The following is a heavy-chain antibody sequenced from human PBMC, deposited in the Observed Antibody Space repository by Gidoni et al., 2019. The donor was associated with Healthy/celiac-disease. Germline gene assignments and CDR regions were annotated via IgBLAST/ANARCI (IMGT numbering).Heavy chain of an antibody. Sequence: EVQLVESVGGLVQPGGSLRLPCAASGFTFSSYSMNWVRQAPGKGLEWVSYISSSSSTIYYADSVKGRFTISRDNAKNSLYLQMNSLRDEDTAVYYCAREILRGKNWLDPWGQGTLVTVSS. D-gene: IGHD4-17*01. CDR3: AREILRGKNWLDP. V-gene: IGHV3-48*02. CDR1: GFTFSSYS. CDR2: ISSSSSTI. J-gene: IGHJ5*02.